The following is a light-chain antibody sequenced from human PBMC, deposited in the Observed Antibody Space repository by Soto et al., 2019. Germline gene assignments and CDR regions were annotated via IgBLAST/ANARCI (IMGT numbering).Light chain of an antibody. V-gene: IGKV1-8*01. CDR2: ASS. Sequence: AIRMTQSPSSLSASTGARVTITCRASQGISSYLAWYQQKPGKAPTLLIYASSTLQSGVPSRFSGSGSGTDFTVTISCLQSEDFGTYSCQHYYSYPRTFGQGTKVEIK. CDR1: QGISSY. J-gene: IGKJ1*01. CDR3: QHYYSYPRT.